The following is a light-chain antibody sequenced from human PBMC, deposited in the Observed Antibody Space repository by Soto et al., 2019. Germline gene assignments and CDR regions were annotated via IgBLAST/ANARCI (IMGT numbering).Light chain of an antibody. V-gene: IGLV2-11*01. J-gene: IGLJ1*01. CDR1: SSDVGGYKF. CDR3: CSYAGSYTLYV. Sequence: QSALTQPRSVSGSPGQSVTISCTGTSSDVGGYKFFSWYQQRPGKAPKLMIYDVTRRPSGVPDRSSGSKSVNPASLTISGLQIEDNADYYCCSYAGSYTLYVFGTWTKLTVL. CDR2: DVT.